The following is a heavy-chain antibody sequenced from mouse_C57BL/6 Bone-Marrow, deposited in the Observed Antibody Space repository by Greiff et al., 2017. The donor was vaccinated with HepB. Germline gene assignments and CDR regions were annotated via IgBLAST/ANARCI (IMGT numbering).Heavy chain of an antibody. D-gene: IGHD1-1*01. CDR3: ARYPRCGSSF. CDR2: IYPGSGST. Sequence: QVQLQQPGAELVKPGASVKLSCKASGYTFTSYWITWVKQRPGQGLEWIGDIYPGSGSTNYNEKFKCKATLTVDTSSSTAYMQLSSLTSEDSAVYYCARYPRCGSSFWGQGTTRTVSS. J-gene: IGHJ2*01. V-gene: IGHV1-55*01. CDR1: GYTFTSYW.